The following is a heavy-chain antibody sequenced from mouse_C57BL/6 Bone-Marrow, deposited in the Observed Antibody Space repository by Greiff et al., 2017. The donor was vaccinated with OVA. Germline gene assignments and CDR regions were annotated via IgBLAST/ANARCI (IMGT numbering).Heavy chain of an antibody. D-gene: IGHD1-1*01. Sequence: EVMLVESGGDLVKPGGSLKLSCAASGFTFSSYGMSWVRQTPDKRLEWVATISSGGSYTYYPDSVKGRFTISRDNAKNTLYLQMSSLKSEDTAMYYCASGGSSYWFADWGQGTLVTVSA. CDR2: ISSGGSYT. CDR3: ASGGSSYWFAD. CDR1: GFTFSSYG. J-gene: IGHJ3*01. V-gene: IGHV5-6*01.